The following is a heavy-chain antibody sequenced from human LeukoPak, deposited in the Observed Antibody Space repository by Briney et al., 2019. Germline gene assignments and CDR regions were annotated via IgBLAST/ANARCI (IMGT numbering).Heavy chain of an antibody. D-gene: IGHD6-13*01. CDR2: ISSSSSYI. Sequence: GGSLRLSCSASGFTFSSYAMHWVRQAPGKGLEWVSSISSSSSYIYYADSVKGRFTISRDNAKNSLYLQMNSLRAEDTAVYYCARDRGLAAADYWGQGTLVTVSS. J-gene: IGHJ4*02. V-gene: IGHV3-21*01. CDR1: GFTFSSYA. CDR3: ARDRGLAAADY.